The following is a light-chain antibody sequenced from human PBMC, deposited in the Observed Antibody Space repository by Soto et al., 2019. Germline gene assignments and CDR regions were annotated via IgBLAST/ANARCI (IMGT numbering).Light chain of an antibody. V-gene: IGKV1-39*01. J-gene: IGKJ2*01. CDR3: QQSYSTPYT. CDR1: QRITTY. Sequence: IHMTQSPSSLSASDGDRVTITCRASQRITTYLNWYQQKPGKAPKLLISTAATLQGGVPSRFSGSGSGTDFTLTITTLQPEDFATYFCQQSYSTPYTFGQGTKLEIK. CDR2: TAA.